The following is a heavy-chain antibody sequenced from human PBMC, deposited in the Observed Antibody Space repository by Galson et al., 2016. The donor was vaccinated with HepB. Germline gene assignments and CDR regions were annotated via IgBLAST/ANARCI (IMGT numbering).Heavy chain of an antibody. CDR3: AMSSAQYYDYVWGTYRGDAYDG. V-gene: IGHV3-53*01. D-gene: IGHD3-16*02. CDR2: IYSGGST. CDR1: GLTVTSNY. J-gene: IGHJ3*01. Sequence: SLRLSCAPSGLTVTSNYMSWVRQAPGKGLEWVSVIYSGGSTYYADSVRGRFIISRDSSKNTLYLEMDSLRAEDTAMYYCAMSSAQYYDYVWGTYRGDAYDGWGQGTMVTVSS.